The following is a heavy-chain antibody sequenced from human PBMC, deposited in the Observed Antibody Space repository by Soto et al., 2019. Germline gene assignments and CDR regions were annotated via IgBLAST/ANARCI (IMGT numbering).Heavy chain of an antibody. CDR1: GFTFSSYG. Sequence: GGSLRLSCAASGFTFSSYGMHWVRQAPGKGLEWVAVIWYDGSNKYYADSVKGRFTISRGNSKNTLYLQMNSLRAEDTAVYYCXRAHLRGVNTAMAHFDYWGPGTLVTVSS. D-gene: IGHD5-18*01. V-gene: IGHV3-33*01. CDR2: IWYDGSNK. CDR3: XRAHLRGVNTAMAHFDY. J-gene: IGHJ4*02.